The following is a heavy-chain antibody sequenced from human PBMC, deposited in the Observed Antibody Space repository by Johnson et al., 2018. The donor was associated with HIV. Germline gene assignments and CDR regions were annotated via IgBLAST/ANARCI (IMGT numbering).Heavy chain of an antibody. V-gene: IGHV3-30*04. J-gene: IGHJ3*02. Sequence: QVQLVESGGGLVQPGGSLRLSCAASGFTFSSYAMHWVRQAPGKGLEWVAVVSYDGTNKYSADSVKGRFTISRDNSKTLYLQMNSLRAEDTALYYCAKDRGRGYYDAFDIWGQGTMVTVSS. CDR3: AKDRGRGYYDAFDI. D-gene: IGHD3-3*01. CDR1: GFTFSSYA. CDR2: VSYDGTNK.